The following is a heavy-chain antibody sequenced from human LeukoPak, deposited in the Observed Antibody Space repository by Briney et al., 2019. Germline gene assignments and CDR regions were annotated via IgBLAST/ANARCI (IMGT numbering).Heavy chain of an antibody. V-gene: IGHV3-9*01. D-gene: IGHD3-10*01. CDR1: GFTFDDYA. CDR2: IRWNSGSI. J-gene: IGHJ4*02. Sequence: PGGSLRLSCAASGFTFDDYAMHWGRQAPGEGLEWGSGIRWNSGSIGYADSVKGRFTISRDNAKNSLYLQMNSLRAEDTALYYCAKSYGSGSYYTLDYWGQGTLVTVSS. CDR3: AKSYGSGSYYTLDY.